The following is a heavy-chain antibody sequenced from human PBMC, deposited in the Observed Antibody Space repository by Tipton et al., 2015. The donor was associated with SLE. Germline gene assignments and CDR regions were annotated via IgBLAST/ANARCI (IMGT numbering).Heavy chain of an antibody. CDR3: ARDKYPNYYDSFFYYGMDV. Sequence: TLSLTCAVYGGSFSGYYWSWIRQPPGKGLEWIGEINHSGSTNYNPSLKSRVTISVDTSKNKFSLKLSFVTAADTAVYYCARDKYPNYYDSFFYYGMDVLGHGTSVTVSS. CDR2: INHSGST. CDR1: GGSFSGYY. V-gene: IGHV4-34*01. J-gene: IGHJ6*02. D-gene: IGHD3-22*01.